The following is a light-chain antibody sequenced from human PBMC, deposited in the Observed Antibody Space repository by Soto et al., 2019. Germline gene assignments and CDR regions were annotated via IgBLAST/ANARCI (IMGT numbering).Light chain of an antibody. V-gene: IGKV1-5*03. CDR3: QQYNSYPWT. CDR1: QSISSW. CDR2: KAS. Sequence: DIQMTQSPSTLSASVGDRVTITCRASQSISSWLAWYQQKPGKAPKVLIYKASSLESGFPSRFSGSGSGTAFTLTLSSLQPDDIATYYCQQYNSYPWTFGQGTKVEIK. J-gene: IGKJ1*01.